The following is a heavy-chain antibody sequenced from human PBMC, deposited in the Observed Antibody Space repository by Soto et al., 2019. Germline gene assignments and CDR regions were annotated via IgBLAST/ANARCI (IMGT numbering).Heavy chain of an antibody. CDR1: GFTFSNFA. V-gene: IGHV3-23*01. Sequence: PGGSLRLSCAASGFTFSNFAMSWVRQAPGEGLEWVSGISSVGGATYYADSVKGRFTISRDNSKNTLYLQMNSLRAEDTAVYYCAREYSSRWNYYYYGMDVWGQGTTVTVSS. J-gene: IGHJ6*02. D-gene: IGHD6-13*01. CDR2: ISSVGGAT. CDR3: AREYSSRWNYYYYGMDV.